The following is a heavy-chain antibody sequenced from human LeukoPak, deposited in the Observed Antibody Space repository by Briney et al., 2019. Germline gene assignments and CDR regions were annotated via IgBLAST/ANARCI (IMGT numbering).Heavy chain of an antibody. J-gene: IGHJ4*02. V-gene: IGHV3-69-1*02. D-gene: IGHD5-18*01. Sequence: GGSLRLSCAASGFTFSDCYMSWIRQAPGKGPEWVSSITSGRTTYYADSVKGRFTISNDNAKKPLYLQMNSLRAEDTAVYYCARDLGGYSYGSHFDYWGQGTLVTVSS. CDR2: ITSGRTT. CDR1: GFTFSDCY. CDR3: ARDLGGYSYGSHFDY.